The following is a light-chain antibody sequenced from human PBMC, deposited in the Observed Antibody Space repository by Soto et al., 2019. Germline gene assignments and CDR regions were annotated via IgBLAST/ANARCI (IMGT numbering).Light chain of an antibody. Sequence: DIQMTQSPSTLSASAGDRVTITCRASQSITIWLAWYQQKPGKAPKLLIYDASTLASGVPSRFSGSGSGTEFTLTISSLQPDDFATYYCQQFHSFPITFGQGTRLEIK. J-gene: IGKJ5*01. CDR1: QSITIW. V-gene: IGKV1-5*01. CDR3: QQFHSFPIT. CDR2: DAS.